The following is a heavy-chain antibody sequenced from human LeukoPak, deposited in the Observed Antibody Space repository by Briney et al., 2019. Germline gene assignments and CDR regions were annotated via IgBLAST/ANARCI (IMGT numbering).Heavy chain of an antibody. J-gene: IGHJ4*02. CDR1: GGSISSYY. CDR2: IYNSGRT. Sequence: SETLSLTCTVSGGSISSYYWSWIRQPPGKGLEWIGYIYNSGRTNYNPSLKSRVTISVDTSKNQFSLKLGSVTAADTAVYYCATHSGSGYFDYWGQGTLVTVSS. D-gene: IGHD1-26*01. V-gene: IGHV4-59*01. CDR3: ATHSGSGYFDY.